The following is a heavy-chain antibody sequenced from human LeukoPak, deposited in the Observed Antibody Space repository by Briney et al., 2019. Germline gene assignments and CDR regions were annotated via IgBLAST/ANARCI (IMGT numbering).Heavy chain of an antibody. CDR2: IKSETDGGTT. D-gene: IGHD2-2*03. Sequence: KAGGSLRLSCAASGFTFSSYSMNWVRQAPGKGLEWVGRIKSETDGGTTECTEPVKGRFTISRDDSKNTLYLQMSSLKIEDTGMYYCTTWISIGSSWSDHWGQGTLVTVSS. V-gene: IGHV3-15*05. CDR1: GFTFSSYS. J-gene: IGHJ5*02. CDR3: TTWISIGSSWSDH.